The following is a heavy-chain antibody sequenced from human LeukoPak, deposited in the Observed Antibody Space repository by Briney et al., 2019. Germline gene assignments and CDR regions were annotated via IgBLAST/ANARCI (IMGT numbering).Heavy chain of an antibody. CDR2: IWYDGSNK. Sequence: PGGSLRLSCAASGFTFSSYGMHWVRQAPGKGLEWVAVIWYDGSNKYYADSVKGRFTISRDNSKNTLYLQMNSLRAEDTAVYYCARARLLTTGYLHYYYGMDVWGQGTTVTVSS. CDR1: GFTFSSYG. J-gene: IGHJ6*02. CDR3: ARARLLTTGYLHYYYGMDV. V-gene: IGHV3-33*08. D-gene: IGHD4-17*01.